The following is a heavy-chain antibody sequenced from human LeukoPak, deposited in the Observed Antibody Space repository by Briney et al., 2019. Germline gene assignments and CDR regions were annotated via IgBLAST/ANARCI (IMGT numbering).Heavy chain of an antibody. D-gene: IGHD3-22*01. J-gene: IGHJ4*02. CDR1: GFTFSIYG. CDR2: IGSDGNNK. Sequence: GGSLRLSCAASGFTFSIYGMHWVRQAPGQGLQWVAFIGSDGNNKYYADSVKGRFTISRDNSKNTLYLQMNSLRAEDTAVYYCAKEGPYVDYYDSSGYSFDYWGQGTLVTVSS. CDR3: AKEGPYVDYYDSSGYSFDY. V-gene: IGHV3-30*02.